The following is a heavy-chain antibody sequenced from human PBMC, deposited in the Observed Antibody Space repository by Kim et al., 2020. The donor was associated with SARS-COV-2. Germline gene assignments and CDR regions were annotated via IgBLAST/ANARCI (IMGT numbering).Heavy chain of an antibody. V-gene: IGHV4-59*08. Sequence: SETLSLTCTVSGGSISNYYWSWIRQPPGKGLEWIGYIYYSGSTNYNPSLKSRVTISVDTSQNQFSLKVSSVTAADTAVYYCARRSRERGGPTFDYWGQGT. CDR1: GGSISNYY. D-gene: IGHD3-10*01. CDR3: ARRSRERGGPTFDY. CDR2: IYYSGST. J-gene: IGHJ4*02.